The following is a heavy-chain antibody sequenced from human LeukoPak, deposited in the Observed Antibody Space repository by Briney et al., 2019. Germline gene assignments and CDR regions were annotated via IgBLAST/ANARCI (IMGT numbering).Heavy chain of an antibody. CDR2: SRDKANGYTT. Sequence: GGSLRLSCAASGFTFSDHFMDWGRQAPGRGLEWVGRSRDKANGYTTEYAASVKGRFTISRDESSSSLFLQMNSLRTEDTAVYYCTKPHLQRNYGDSGGYWGQGTLVTVSS. D-gene: IGHD4-17*01. J-gene: IGHJ4*02. CDR3: TKPHLQRNYGDSGGY. V-gene: IGHV3-72*01. CDR1: GFTFSDHF.